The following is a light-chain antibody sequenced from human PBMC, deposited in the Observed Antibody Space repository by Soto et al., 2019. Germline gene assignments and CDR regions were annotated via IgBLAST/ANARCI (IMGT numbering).Light chain of an antibody. V-gene: IGKV1-39*01. CDR2: AAS. CDR1: QNINNY. Sequence: DIQMTQSPSSLSASVGDRVTITCRSSQNINNYLNWYQQRPGKAPKLLIYAASTLQSGVPSRFSGSGSGTDFTLAISSLQPEDFATYYCQQSYIDPWGTCGQGTKVDI. J-gene: IGKJ1*01. CDR3: QQSYIDPWGT.